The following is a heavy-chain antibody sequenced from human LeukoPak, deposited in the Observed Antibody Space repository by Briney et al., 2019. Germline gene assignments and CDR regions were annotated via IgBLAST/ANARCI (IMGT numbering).Heavy chain of an antibody. J-gene: IGHJ5*02. Sequence: SETLSLTCTVSGGSIRSSSYYWGWIRQPPGKGLEWIGSIYYSGSTYYNPSLKSRVTISLDTSKNQFSLKLSSVTAADTAVYYCARRDIAARLNWFDPWGQGTLVTVSS. D-gene: IGHD6-6*01. CDR1: GGSIRSSSYY. CDR3: ARRDIAARLNWFDP. CDR2: IYYSGST. V-gene: IGHV4-39*01.